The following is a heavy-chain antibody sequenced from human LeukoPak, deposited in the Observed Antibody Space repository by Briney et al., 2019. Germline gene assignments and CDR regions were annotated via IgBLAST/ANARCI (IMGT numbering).Heavy chain of an antibody. V-gene: IGHV4-59*01. CDR1: GGSISSYY. CDR2: IYYSGST. D-gene: IGHD4-17*01. J-gene: IGHJ4*02. CDR3: ARDQHDYGDYLFDY. Sequence: SETLSLTCTVSGGSISSYYWSWIRQPPGKGLEWIGYIYYSGSTNCNPSLKSRVTISVDTSKNQFSLKLSSVTAADTAVYYCARDQHDYGDYLFDYWGQGTLVTVSS.